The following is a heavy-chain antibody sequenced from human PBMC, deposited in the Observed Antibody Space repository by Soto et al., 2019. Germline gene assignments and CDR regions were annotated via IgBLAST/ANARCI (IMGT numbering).Heavy chain of an antibody. CDR1: GFTFSSYS. Sequence: GGSLRLSCGASGFTFSSYSMNWVRQAPGEGLEWVSSISSSSSYIYYADSVKGRFTISRDNAKNSLYLQMNSLRAEDTAVYYCARGILRYFDWYYMDVWGKGTTVTVSS. CDR3: ARGILRYFDWYYMDV. J-gene: IGHJ6*03. V-gene: IGHV3-21*01. CDR2: ISSSSSYI. D-gene: IGHD3-9*01.